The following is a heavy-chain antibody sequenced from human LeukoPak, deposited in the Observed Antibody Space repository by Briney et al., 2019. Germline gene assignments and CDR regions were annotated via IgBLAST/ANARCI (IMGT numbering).Heavy chain of an antibody. CDR1: GGSISSGGYY. D-gene: IGHD3-3*01. Sequence: PSETLSLTCTVSGGSISSGGYYWSWIRQQPGKGLEWIGNIFYSGSTYYSGNTFYNPSLKSRVTISADTSKNQFSLKLTSVTAADTAVYYCARVNPPSRRITIFGVVKPNWFDPWGQGTLVTVSS. V-gene: IGHV4-31*03. J-gene: IGHJ5*02. CDR3: ARVNPPSRRITIFGVVKPNWFDP. CDR2: IFYSGSTYYSGNT.